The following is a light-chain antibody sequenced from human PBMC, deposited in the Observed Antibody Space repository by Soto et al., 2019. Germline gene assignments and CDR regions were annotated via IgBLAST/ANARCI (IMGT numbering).Light chain of an antibody. V-gene: IGLV2-14*01. CDR2: EVS. CDR1: SSDVGAHKF. Sequence: QSALTQPASVSESPGQSITISCTGTSSDVGAHKFVSWYQQHPGKAPKLIFYEVSNRPPGLSDRFSGSKSGTTASLTISGLQAEDEADYFCSSYTTNKTLLFGGGTQVTVL. J-gene: IGLJ2*01. CDR3: SSYTTNKTLL.